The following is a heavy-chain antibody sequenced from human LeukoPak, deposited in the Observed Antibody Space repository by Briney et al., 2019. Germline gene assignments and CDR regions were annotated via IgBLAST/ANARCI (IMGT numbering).Heavy chain of an antibody. D-gene: IGHD3-10*01. V-gene: IGHV4-34*01. CDR1: GGSISSYY. CDR3: ARGMVRGFYYYYGMDV. Sequence: SETLSLTCTVSGGSISSYYWSWIRQPPGKGLEWIGEINHSGSTNYNPSLKSRVTISVDTSKNQFSLKLSSVTAADTAVYYCARGMVRGFYYYYGMDVWGQGTTVTVSS. J-gene: IGHJ6*02. CDR2: INHSGST.